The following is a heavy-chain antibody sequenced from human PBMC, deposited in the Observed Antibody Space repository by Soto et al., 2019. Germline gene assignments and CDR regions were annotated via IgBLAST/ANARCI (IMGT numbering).Heavy chain of an antibody. CDR3: ARTSYCGGDCFRKTYYYYYYMDV. CDR1: GGSVSSGSYY. J-gene: IGHJ6*03. D-gene: IGHD2-21*02. Sequence: LPETLSLTCTVSGGSVSSGSYYWSWIRQPPGKGLEWIGYMYYSGSTNYNPSLKSRVSISVDTSKNQFSLKLSSVTAADTAVYYCARTSYCGGDCFRKTYYYYYYMDVWGKGTTVTVSS. CDR2: MYYSGST. V-gene: IGHV4-61*01.